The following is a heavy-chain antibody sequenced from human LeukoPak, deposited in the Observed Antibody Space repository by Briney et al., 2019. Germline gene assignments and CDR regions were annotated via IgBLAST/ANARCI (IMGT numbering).Heavy chain of an antibody. Sequence: GGSLRLSCAASGFTFSSYTMNWVRQAPGKGLEWVSSISRSSSYIYYADSVKGRFTISRDNAKNSLYLQMNSLRAEDTAVYYCARWGWELLTLDYWGQGTLVTVSS. CDR3: ARWGWELLTLDY. CDR2: ISRSSSYI. V-gene: IGHV3-21*01. CDR1: GFTFSSYT. J-gene: IGHJ4*02. D-gene: IGHD1-26*01.